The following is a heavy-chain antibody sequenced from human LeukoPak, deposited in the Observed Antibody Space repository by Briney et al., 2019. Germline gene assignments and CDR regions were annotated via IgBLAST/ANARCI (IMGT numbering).Heavy chain of an antibody. Sequence: RRPLRHSCAASGYTFSSYAMRWVHHAPGKGLEWVSAISGSGGSTYYADSVKGRFTISRDNSKNMLYLQMNSLRAEDTAVYYCAKVNYDSSGWDAFDIWGQGTMVTVSS. V-gene: IGHV3-23*01. CDR2: ISGSGGST. J-gene: IGHJ3*02. D-gene: IGHD3-22*01. CDR1: GYTFSSYA. CDR3: AKVNYDSSGWDAFDI.